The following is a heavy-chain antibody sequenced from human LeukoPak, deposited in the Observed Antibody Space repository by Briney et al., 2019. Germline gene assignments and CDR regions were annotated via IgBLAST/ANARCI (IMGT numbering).Heavy chain of an antibody. CDR2: FYSGGRP. Sequence: PGGSLRLSCAASGLSVTSIYMTWVRQAPGGGLDWISIFYSGGRPHYADSMKGRFIISRDNSKNTLYLQMNSLRTEDTAVYYCARRRSGSPDDAFDIWGRGTLVTVSS. J-gene: IGHJ3*02. CDR3: ARRRSGSPDDAFDI. CDR1: GLSVTSIY. D-gene: IGHD1-26*01. V-gene: IGHV3-53*01.